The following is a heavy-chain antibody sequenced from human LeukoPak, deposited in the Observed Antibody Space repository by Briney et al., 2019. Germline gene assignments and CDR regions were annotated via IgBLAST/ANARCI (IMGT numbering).Heavy chain of an antibody. J-gene: IGHJ5*02. CDR1: GFTFSSYE. CDR2: ISSSGSTI. CDR3: ARDALWFGSPGWFDP. V-gene: IGHV3-48*03. D-gene: IGHD3-10*01. Sequence: GGSLRLSCAASGFTFSSYEMNWVRQAPGEGLEWVSYISSSGSTIYYAASVKGRFTISRDNAKISLYLQMNSLRAEDTAVYYCARDALWFGSPGWFDPWGQGTPVTASS.